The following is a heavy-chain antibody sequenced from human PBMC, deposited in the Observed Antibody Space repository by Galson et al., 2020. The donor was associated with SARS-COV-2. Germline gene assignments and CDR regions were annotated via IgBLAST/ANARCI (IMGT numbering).Heavy chain of an antibody. Sequence: TGGSLRLSCAASGFTFSSYGMHWVRQAPGKGLEWVAVISYDGSNKYYADSVKGRFTISRDNSKNTLYLQMNSLRAEDTAVYYCARGGPGRYCSGGSCYETLLYYYGMYVWGQGTTVTVSS. J-gene: IGHJ6*02. V-gene: IGHV3-30*03. D-gene: IGHD2-15*01. CDR1: GFTFSSYG. CDR2: ISYDGSNK. CDR3: ARGGPGRYCSGGSCYETLLYYYGMYV.